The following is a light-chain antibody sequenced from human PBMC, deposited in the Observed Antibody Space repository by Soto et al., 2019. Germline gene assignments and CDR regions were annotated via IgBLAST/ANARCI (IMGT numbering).Light chain of an antibody. J-gene: IGKJ3*01. CDR1: QSVTSEF. Sequence: EIVLSQSPGTLSLSPGERATLSCRASQSVTSEFLAWYQQKPGQAPRLLIYGASSRATGIPDRFSGSGSGTYFTLTISRLEREDFAVYFCQQYGTSPFTFGPGTKVDIK. V-gene: IGKV3-20*01. CDR3: QQYGTSPFT. CDR2: GAS.